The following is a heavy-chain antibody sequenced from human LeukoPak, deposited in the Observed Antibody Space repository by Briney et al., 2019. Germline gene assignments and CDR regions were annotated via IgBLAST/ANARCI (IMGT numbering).Heavy chain of an antibody. CDR1: GFTFSSYS. D-gene: IGHD6-6*01. J-gene: IGHJ4*02. Sequence: PGGSLRLSCAASGFTFSSYSMNWVRQAPGKGLEWVSSISSSSSYIYYADSVKGRFTISRDNAKNSLYLQMNSLRAEDTAVYYCARGLDSSSARDYWGQGTLVTVSS. CDR2: ISSSSSYI. CDR3: ARGLDSSSARDY. V-gene: IGHV3-21*01.